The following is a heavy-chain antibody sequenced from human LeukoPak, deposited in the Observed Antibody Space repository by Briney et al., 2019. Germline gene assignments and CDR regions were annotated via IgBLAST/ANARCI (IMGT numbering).Heavy chain of an antibody. CDR3: ARELWGFDY. Sequence: SQTLSLTCALSGDIVSTNSAVWNWVRQSASRGLELLGRTYYRSKWYNEYAVSVISPITIHAATSKNQFSVHLNSVTPEDTAVYYCARELWGFDYWGQGTLVTVSS. V-gene: IGHV6-1*01. J-gene: IGHJ4*02. D-gene: IGHD7-27*01. CDR1: GDIVSTNSAV. CDR2: TYYRSKWYN.